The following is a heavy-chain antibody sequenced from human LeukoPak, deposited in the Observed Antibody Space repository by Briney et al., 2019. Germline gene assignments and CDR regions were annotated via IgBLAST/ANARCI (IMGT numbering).Heavy chain of an antibody. Sequence: GESLKISCKGSGYSFTSYWIGWVRQMPGKGLEWMGIIYPGDSDTRYSPSFQGQVTISADKSISTAYLQWSSLKASDTAMYYCARRGAGYYPGSLPLGVAFDIWGQGTMVTVSS. CDR3: ARRGAGYYPGSLPLGVAFDI. D-gene: IGHD3-10*01. J-gene: IGHJ3*02. CDR2: IYPGDSDT. CDR1: GYSFTSYW. V-gene: IGHV5-51*01.